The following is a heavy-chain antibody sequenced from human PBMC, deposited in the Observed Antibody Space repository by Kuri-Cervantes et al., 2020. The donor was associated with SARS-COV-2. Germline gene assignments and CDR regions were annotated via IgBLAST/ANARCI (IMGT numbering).Heavy chain of an antibody. D-gene: IGHD3-9*01. CDR3: ARAFNDILTS. J-gene: IGHJ5*02. Sequence: GESLKIFCAASGFTFSSYAMSWVRQAPGKGLEWVSAISGSGGSTYYADSVKGRFTISRDNAKNSLYLQMNSLRAEDTAVYYCARAFNDILTSWGQGTLVTVSS. CDR1: GFTFSSYA. V-gene: IGHV3-23*01. CDR2: ISGSGGST.